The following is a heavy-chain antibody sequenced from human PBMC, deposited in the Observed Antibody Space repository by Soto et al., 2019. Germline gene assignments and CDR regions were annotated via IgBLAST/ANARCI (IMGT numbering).Heavy chain of an antibody. D-gene: IGHD3-3*01. CDR1: GDSVSGNSAA. V-gene: IGHV6-1*01. J-gene: IGHJ4*02. CDR2: TYYRSRWYN. Sequence: PSQTLSLTCAISGDSVSGNSAAWNWIRQSPSRGLEWLGRTYYRSRWYNDYAVSVKSRITVTPDTSKNQFSLHLNSVTPEDTAVYYCAKCPPSITIFGVVIINYFDYWGQGTLVTVSS. CDR3: AKCPPSITIFGVVIINYFDY.